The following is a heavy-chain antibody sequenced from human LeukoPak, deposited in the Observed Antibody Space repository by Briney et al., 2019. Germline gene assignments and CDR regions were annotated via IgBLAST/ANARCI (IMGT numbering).Heavy chain of an antibody. J-gene: IGHJ4*02. CDR1: GGSLSSYY. D-gene: IGHD6-19*01. CDR3: ARNDGSGWYRFDY. CDR2: IYYSGST. V-gene: IGHV4-59*08. Sequence: SETLSLTCTVSGGSLSSYYWTWIRQPPGRGLEWIGYIYYSGSTNCNPSLKSRVTISVDTSKNQFSLKLSSVTAADTAVYYCARNDGSGWYRFDYWGQGTLVTVSS.